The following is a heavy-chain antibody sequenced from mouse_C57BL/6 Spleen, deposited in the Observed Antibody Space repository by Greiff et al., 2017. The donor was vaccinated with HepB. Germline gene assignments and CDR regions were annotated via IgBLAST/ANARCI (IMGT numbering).Heavy chain of an antibody. J-gene: IGHJ4*01. V-gene: IGHV1-5*01. CDR2: IYPGNSDT. D-gene: IGHD2-4*01. Sequence: VHVKQSGTVLARPGASVKMSCKTSGYTFTSYWMHWVNQRPGQGLEWIGAIYPGNSDTSYNQKFKGKAKLTAVTSASTAYMELSSLTNEDSAVYYCTRWDIYYDYDRAMDYWGQGTSVTVSS. CDR1: GYTFTSYW. CDR3: TRWDIYYDYDRAMDY.